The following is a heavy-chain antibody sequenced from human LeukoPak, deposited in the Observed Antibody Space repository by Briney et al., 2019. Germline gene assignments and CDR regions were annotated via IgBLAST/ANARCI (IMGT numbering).Heavy chain of an antibody. CDR2: INPKIGGT. Sequence: RASVKVSCKASGYTFTGYYMHRVRQAPGQGLEWMGWINPKIGGTNYAQRFQGRVSMTSDTSISTAYMELRRVRSDDTAVYYCARDSSRRPQNYDISTSFSTDYWGQGTLVTVSS. J-gene: IGHJ4*02. CDR3: ARDSSRRPQNYDISTSFSTDY. D-gene: IGHD3-9*01. CDR1: GYTFTGYY. V-gene: IGHV1-2*02.